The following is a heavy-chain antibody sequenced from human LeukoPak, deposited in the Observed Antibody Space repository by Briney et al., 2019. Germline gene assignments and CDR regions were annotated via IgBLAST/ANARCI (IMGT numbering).Heavy chain of an antibody. CDR2: ISYDGSNK. J-gene: IGHJ4*02. Sequence: GGSLRLSCAASGFTFSSYAMHWVRQAPGKGLEWVAVISYDGSNKYYADSVKGRFTISRDNSKNTLYLQMNSLRAEDTAVYYCARDDSPEYDGSGWGYFDYWGQGTLVTVSS. V-gene: IGHV3-30*04. CDR1: GFTFSSYA. CDR3: ARDDSPEYDGSGWGYFDY. D-gene: IGHD3-22*01.